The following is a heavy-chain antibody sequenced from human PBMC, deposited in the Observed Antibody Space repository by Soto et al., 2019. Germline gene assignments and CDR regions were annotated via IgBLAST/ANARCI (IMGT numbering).Heavy chain of an antibody. CDR3: AREDTGSFDF. Sequence: QVQLVESGGGVVQPGRSLRLSCAASGFTFSRHAIHWVRQAPGKGLEWVAAISYDGSNINYADSVKGRFTISRDNSKNTLYLHMNSLRPEDTAVYYCAREDTGSFDFWGQGTLVTVSS. D-gene: IGHD2-8*02. V-gene: IGHV3-30-3*01. CDR1: GFTFSRHA. CDR2: ISYDGSNI. J-gene: IGHJ4*02.